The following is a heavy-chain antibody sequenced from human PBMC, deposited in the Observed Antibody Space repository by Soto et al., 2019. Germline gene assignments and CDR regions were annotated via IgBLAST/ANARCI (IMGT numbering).Heavy chain of an antibody. Sequence: GGSLRLSCAASGFTFSSYAMSWVRQAPGKGLEWVSAISGSGGSTYYADSVKGRFTISRDNSKNTLYLQMNSLRAEDTAVYYCAKPKASDLLTGSNWFDPWGQGTLVTVSS. J-gene: IGHJ5*02. CDR2: ISGSGGST. CDR3: AKPKASDLLTGSNWFDP. CDR1: GFTFSSYA. D-gene: IGHD3-9*01. V-gene: IGHV3-23*01.